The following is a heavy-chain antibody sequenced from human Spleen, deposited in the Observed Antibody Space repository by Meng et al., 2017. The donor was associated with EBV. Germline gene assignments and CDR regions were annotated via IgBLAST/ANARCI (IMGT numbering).Heavy chain of an antibody. V-gene: IGHV4-34*01. Sequence: QVRLQQWGAGLSKPSETLSLTCAVYGGSFSGYYWSWIRQPPGKGREWIGEIHYRGTTKYNPSLKSRATISGDTSKNQISLKLTSVTAADTAVYYCARDTEAPGTWFDKWGQGTLGTVSS. J-gene: IGHJ4*02. CDR1: GGSFSGYY. CDR2: IHYRGTT. CDR3: ARDTEAPGTWFDK.